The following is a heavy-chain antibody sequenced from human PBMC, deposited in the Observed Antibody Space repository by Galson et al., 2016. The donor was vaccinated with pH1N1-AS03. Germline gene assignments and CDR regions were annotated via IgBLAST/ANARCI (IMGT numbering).Heavy chain of an antibody. CDR1: ASTFANYW. CDR2: MYPANFDT. D-gene: IGHD6-19*01. J-gene: IGHJ5*01. CDR3: ARRISVTGREFDS. Sequence: QSGAEVKKPGESLKISCKASASTFANYWIVWVRQMPGKGLEWMGIMYPANFDTRYSPSFQGHFTISADTSINTAYLQWSSLRASDTAMYYCARRISVTGREFDSWGQGTLVTVSS. V-gene: IGHV5-51*01.